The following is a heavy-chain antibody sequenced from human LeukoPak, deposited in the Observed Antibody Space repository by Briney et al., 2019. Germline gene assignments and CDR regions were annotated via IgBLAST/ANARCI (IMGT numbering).Heavy chain of an antibody. CDR1: GYTFTSYG. CDR2: IIPIFGTA. D-gene: IGHD3-10*01. Sequence: ASVKVSCKASGYTFTSYGISWVRQAPGQGLEWMGGIIPIFGTANYAQKFQGRVTITADESTSTAYMELSSLRSEDTAVYYCARGPPVRMDVWGKGTTVTISS. CDR3: ARGPPVRMDV. J-gene: IGHJ6*03. V-gene: IGHV1-69*13.